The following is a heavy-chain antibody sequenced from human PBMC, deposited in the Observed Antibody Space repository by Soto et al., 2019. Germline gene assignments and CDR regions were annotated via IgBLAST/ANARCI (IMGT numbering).Heavy chain of an antibody. Sequence: GGSLRLSCAASGFTFSSYWMSWVRQPPGKGLEWVDNIKQDGSEKYYVDSVKGRFTISRDNAKNSLYLQMNSLRAEDTAVYYRARFGWGLYGSGSKGAFDIWGQGTMVTVSS. CDR2: IKQDGSEK. CDR1: GFTFSSYW. V-gene: IGHV3-7*01. D-gene: IGHD3-10*01. CDR3: ARFGWGLYGSGSKGAFDI. J-gene: IGHJ3*02.